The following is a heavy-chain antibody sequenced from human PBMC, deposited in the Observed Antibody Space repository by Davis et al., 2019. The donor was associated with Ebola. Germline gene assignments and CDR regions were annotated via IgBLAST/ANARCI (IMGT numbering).Heavy chain of an antibody. CDR1: GGSISSYY. Sequence: MPGGSLRLSCTVSGGSISSYYWSWIRQPPGKGLEWIGYIYYSGSTNYNPSLKSRVTISVDTSKNQFSLKLSSVTAADTAVYYCARDGFARGGWFDPWGQGTRVTVSS. V-gene: IGHV4-59*12. CDR3: ARDGFARGGWFDP. J-gene: IGHJ5*02. D-gene: IGHD3-10*01. CDR2: IYYSGST.